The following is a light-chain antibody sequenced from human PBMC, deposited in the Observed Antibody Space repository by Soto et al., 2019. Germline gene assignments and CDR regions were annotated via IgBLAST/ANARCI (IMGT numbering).Light chain of an antibody. J-gene: IGKJ2*01. CDR2: AAS. V-gene: IGKV1-39*01. CDR3: QQSYSTPYT. Sequence: DFQMTQSPSSLSASVGDRVSITCRANQSIGSYLYWYQQKPGRAPKVLIYAASSLQSGVPSRFSGSGSGTDFTLTISSLQREDFATYYWQQSYSTPYTFGQGTKVQIK. CDR1: QSIGSY.